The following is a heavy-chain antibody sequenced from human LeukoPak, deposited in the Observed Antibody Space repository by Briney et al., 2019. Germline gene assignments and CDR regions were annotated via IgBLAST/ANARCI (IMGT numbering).Heavy chain of an antibody. CDR1: GYTFTNYG. Sequence: ASVKVSCKASGYTFTNYGVSWVRQAPGQGLEWMGWISAYNGNTNYAQKLQGRVTMTTDTSTSTAYMELRSLRSDDTAVYYCARDGSGRLATPQYYYGMDVWGQGTTVTVSS. J-gene: IGHJ6*02. CDR2: ISAYNGNT. V-gene: IGHV1-18*04. D-gene: IGHD1-26*01. CDR3: ARDGSGRLATPQYYYGMDV.